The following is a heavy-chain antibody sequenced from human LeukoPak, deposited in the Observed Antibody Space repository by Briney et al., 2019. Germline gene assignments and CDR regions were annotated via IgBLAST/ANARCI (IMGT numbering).Heavy chain of an antibody. CDR2: IWYDGSNK. V-gene: IGHV3-33*01. Sequence: PGRSLRLSCAASGFTFSSYGMHWARQAPGKGLEWVAVIWYDGSNKYYADSVKGRFTISRDNSKNTLYLQMNSLRAEDTAVYYCARGILPGSSSWYRPDYWGQGTLVTVSS. CDR1: GFTFSSYG. CDR3: ARGILPGSSSWYRPDY. D-gene: IGHD6-13*01. J-gene: IGHJ4*02.